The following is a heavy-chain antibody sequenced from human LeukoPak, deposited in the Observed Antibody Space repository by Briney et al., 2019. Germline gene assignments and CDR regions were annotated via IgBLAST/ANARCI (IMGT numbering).Heavy chain of an antibody. J-gene: IGHJ4*02. CDR3: ARAGSSFREMDS. V-gene: IGHV4-34*01. Sequence: SETLSLTCAVYGGSFSDYYWSWIRQPPGKGLEWIGEFNHTGSTKYNPSLKSRATISEDTSKNQFSLKLSSVTAADTAGYYCARAGSSFREMDSWGQGTLVTVSS. CDR2: FNHTGST. D-gene: IGHD3-10*01. CDR1: GGSFSDYY.